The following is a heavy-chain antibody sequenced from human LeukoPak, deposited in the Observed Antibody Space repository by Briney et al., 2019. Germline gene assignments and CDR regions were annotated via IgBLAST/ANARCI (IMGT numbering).Heavy chain of an antibody. D-gene: IGHD3-22*01. Sequence: PGGSLRLSCAASGFTFSSYGMSWVRQAPGKGLEWVSAISGSGGSTYYADSVKGRFTISRDNSKNTLYLQMNSLRAEDTAVYYCAKPPYYDSRFDYWGQGTLVTVSS. CDR1: GFTFSSYG. J-gene: IGHJ4*02. CDR2: ISGSGGST. CDR3: AKPPYYDSRFDY. V-gene: IGHV3-23*01.